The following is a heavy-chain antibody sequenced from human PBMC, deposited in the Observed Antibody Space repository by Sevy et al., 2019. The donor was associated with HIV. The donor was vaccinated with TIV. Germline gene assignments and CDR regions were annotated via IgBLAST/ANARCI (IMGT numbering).Heavy chain of an antibody. D-gene: IGHD6-19*01. CDR1: GFTFSSYW. CDR3: ARDRSSGWYGLDYDYYYGMDV. Sequence: GGSLRLSCAASGFTFSSYWMHWVRQAPGKGLVWVSRINSDGGSTSYADSVKGRFTISRDNAKNTLYLQMNSLRAEDTAVYYCARDRSSGWYGLDYDYYYGMDVWGQGTTVTVSS. V-gene: IGHV3-74*01. J-gene: IGHJ6*02. CDR2: INSDGGST.